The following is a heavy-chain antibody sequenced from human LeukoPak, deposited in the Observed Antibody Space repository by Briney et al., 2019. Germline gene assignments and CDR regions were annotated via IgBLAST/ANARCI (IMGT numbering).Heavy chain of an antibody. Sequence: AGGSLRLSCTSSGFTFGTYAVSWFRQAPGKGLEWVSAISGSGGSTYYADSVKGRFTISRDNSKNTLYLQMNSLRAEDTAVYYCAKHNYDRWAFDIWGQGTMVTVSS. V-gene: IGHV3-23*01. D-gene: IGHD3-16*01. CDR2: ISGSGGST. CDR1: GFTFGTYA. J-gene: IGHJ3*02. CDR3: AKHNYDRWAFDI.